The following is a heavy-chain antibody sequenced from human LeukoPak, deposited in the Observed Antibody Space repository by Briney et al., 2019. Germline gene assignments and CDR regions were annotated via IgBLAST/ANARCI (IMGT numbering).Heavy chain of an antibody. CDR2: ISGSGGST. J-gene: IGHJ4*02. Sequence: PGGSLRLSCAASGFAFSSYAMSWVRQAPGKGLEWVSAISGSGGSTYYADSVKGRFTISRDDSKNTLYLQMNSLRAEDTAVYYCAKSVRLGELSFSFDYWGQGTLVTVSS. D-gene: IGHD3-16*02. V-gene: IGHV3-23*01. CDR1: GFAFSSYA. CDR3: AKSVRLGELSFSFDY.